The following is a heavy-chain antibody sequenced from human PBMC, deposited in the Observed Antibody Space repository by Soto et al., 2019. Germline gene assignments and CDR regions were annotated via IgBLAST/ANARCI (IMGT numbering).Heavy chain of an antibody. J-gene: IGHJ4*02. V-gene: IGHV4-31*03. D-gene: IGHD6-6*01. CDR3: ARVRTILSYSSSSESYFDY. CDR1: GGSISSGGYY. CDR2: IYYSGST. Sequence: SETLSLTCTVSGGSISSGGYYWSWIRQHPGKGLEWIGYIYYSGSTYYNPSLKSRVTISVDTSKNQFSLKLSSVTAADTAVYYCARVRTILSYSSSSESYFDYWGQGTLVTVSS.